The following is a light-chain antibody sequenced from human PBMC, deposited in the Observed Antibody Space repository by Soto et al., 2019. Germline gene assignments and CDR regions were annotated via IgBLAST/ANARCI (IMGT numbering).Light chain of an antibody. J-gene: IGKJ2*01. Sequence: DIQMTQSPSSLSASVGDRVTITCRASQGISNYLAWYQHKPGKVPKLLIYAASTLQSGVPSRFSGRGSGAAFTLTISSPPTEAVGTAYCQKYNSATHTFGQGTKLESK. V-gene: IGKV1-27*01. CDR1: QGISNY. CDR2: AAS. CDR3: QKYNSATHT.